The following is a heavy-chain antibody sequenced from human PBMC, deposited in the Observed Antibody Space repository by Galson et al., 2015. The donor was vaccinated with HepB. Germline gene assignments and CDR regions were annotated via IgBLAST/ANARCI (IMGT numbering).Heavy chain of an antibody. CDR3: ARDYRGGLGGFLGGGHAFDI. V-gene: IGHV3-21*01. D-gene: IGHD3-16*01. Sequence: SLRLSCAASGFTFSSYSMNWVRQAPGKGLEWVSSISSSSNYIYYADSVKGRFTISRDNAKNSLSLQMNSLRAEDTAVYYCARDYRGGLGGFLGGGHAFDIWGQGTMVTVSS. CDR2: ISSSSNYI. J-gene: IGHJ3*02. CDR1: GFTFSSYS.